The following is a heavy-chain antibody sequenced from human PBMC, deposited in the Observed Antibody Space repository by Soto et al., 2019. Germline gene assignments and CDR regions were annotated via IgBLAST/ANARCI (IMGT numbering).Heavy chain of an antibody. CDR2: ISETGDSL. V-gene: IGHV3-23*01. J-gene: IGHJ4*02. CDR3: VKGGWLDY. CDR1: QFTFSSFA. Sequence: DVKLLESGGGLVQPGGSLRLSCAASQFTFSSFAMTWVRQAPGKGLERVSFISETGDSLSYAESVKGRFTISRDNSKNTLYLQMSSLRPEDTAVYYCVKGGWLDYWGQGTLVTVSS. D-gene: IGHD3-10*01.